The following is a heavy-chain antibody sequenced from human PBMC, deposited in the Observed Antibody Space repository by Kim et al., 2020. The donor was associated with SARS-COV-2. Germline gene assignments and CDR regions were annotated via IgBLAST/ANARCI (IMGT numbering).Heavy chain of an antibody. CDR1: GFPFSRYW. J-gene: IGHJ5*02. V-gene: IGHV3-74*01. CDR3: AIDGPLFRGPDLDT. D-gene: IGHD3-3*01. Sequence: GGSLRLSCTASGFPFSRYWLHWVRQLPEKGLAFVSSFSPDGTKTIYADSVKGRFTISRENANSTLSLQLNSLNTEDTAVYYCAIDGPLFRGPDLDTWGQGTLVTVSS. CDR2: FSPDGTKT.